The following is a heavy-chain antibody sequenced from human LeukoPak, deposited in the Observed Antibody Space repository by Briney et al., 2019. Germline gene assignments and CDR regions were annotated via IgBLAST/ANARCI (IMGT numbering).Heavy chain of an antibody. J-gene: IGHJ4*02. CDR3: ARDWWELPVY. V-gene: IGHV3-48*03. CDR1: GFTFSSYE. Sequence: GGSLRLSCAASGFTFSSYEMNWVGQAPGKGLEWVSYISSSGSTIYYADSVKGRFTISRDNAKNSLYLQMNSLRAEDTAVYYCARDWWELPVYWGQGTLVTVSS. CDR2: ISSSGSTI. D-gene: IGHD1-26*01.